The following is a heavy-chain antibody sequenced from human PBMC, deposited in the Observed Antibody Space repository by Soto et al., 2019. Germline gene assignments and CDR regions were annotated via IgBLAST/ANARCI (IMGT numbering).Heavy chain of an antibody. D-gene: IGHD3-9*01. J-gene: IGHJ4*02. Sequence: LRLSCAASGLTFSIFAMSWVRQTPGKGLEWVSSISGSGTTTYYADSVKGRFTISRDNSKNTLYLQMNSLRAEDTAVYYCARDDWFAGYWGQGTLVTVSS. V-gene: IGHV3-23*01. CDR2: ISGSGTTT. CDR1: GLTFSIFA. CDR3: ARDDWFAGY.